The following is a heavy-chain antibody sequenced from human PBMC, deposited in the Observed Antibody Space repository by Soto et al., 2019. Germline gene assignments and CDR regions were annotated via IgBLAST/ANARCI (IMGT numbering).Heavy chain of an antibody. J-gene: IGHJ5*02. CDR1: GGTFSSYA. Sequence: GASVKVSCKASGGTFSSYAISWVRQAPGQGLEWMGGIIPIFGTANYAQKFQGRVTITADKSTSTAYMELSSLRSEDTAVYYCARDRPWRLPTPHRFDPWGQGTLVTVSS. V-gene: IGHV1-69*06. CDR3: ARDRPWRLPTPHRFDP. CDR2: IIPIFGTA. D-gene: IGHD3-3*01.